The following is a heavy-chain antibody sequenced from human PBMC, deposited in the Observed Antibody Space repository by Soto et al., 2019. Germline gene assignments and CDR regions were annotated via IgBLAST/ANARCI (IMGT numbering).Heavy chain of an antibody. CDR3: ASWLPQRHGRKMDV. Sequence: SETLSLTCTVTGGSMTSGDQYWTWIRHRPGEGLEWFGYINHRGSLYYNPSLKSRVSMSVDTSKNQFSLNLSSVSAADTAVYYSASWLPQRHGRKMDVCAQGTTDSVS. CDR2: INHRGSL. D-gene: IGHD6-19*01. V-gene: IGHV4-31*03. CDR1: GGSMTSGDQY. J-gene: IGHJ6*02.